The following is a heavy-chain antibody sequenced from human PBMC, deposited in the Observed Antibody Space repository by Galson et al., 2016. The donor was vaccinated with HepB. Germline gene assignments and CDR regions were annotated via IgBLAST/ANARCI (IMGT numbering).Heavy chain of an antibody. CDR1: GGSFSGYY. CDR3: ARGPLRYFDWMRQGGMDF. CDR2: IHHSGSA. D-gene: IGHD3-9*01. V-gene: IGHV4-34*01. J-gene: IGHJ6*02. Sequence: LTCAVYGGSFSGYYWTWLRQPPGRGLEWLGDIHHSGSANYNPSLKSRVTISVHLSKKQFSLKVINVTAADTAVYYCARGPLRYFDWMRQGGMDFWGQGTTVIV.